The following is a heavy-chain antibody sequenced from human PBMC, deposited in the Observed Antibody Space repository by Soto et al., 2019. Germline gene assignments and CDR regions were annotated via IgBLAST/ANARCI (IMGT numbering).Heavy chain of an antibody. CDR2: ISTSGATR. J-gene: IGHJ4*02. CDR1: GFTFSTDS. Sequence: EVQLVESGGGLVQPGGSLRLSCVASGFTFSTDSMNWVRQAPGKGLEWVAHISTSGATRYYADSVKGRFTISRDNAKTSLYLPMDSLRNEDTAVYYCARFFGSCFDYWGQGTLVTVSS. D-gene: IGHD3-10*01. V-gene: IGHV3-48*02. CDR3: ARFFGSCFDY.